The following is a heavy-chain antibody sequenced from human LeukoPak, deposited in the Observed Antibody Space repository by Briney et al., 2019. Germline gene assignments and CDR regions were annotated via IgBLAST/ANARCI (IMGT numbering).Heavy chain of an antibody. D-gene: IGHD6-13*01. V-gene: IGHV4-59*01. CDR3: ARGSNGYYYGMDV. CDR1: GASISSYY. J-gene: IGHJ6*02. Sequence: SGTLSLTCTVSGASISSYYWSWIRQPPGKGLEWIGYISYSGSTNYNPSLKSRVTILVDTSKNQFSLKLSSVTAADTAVYYCARGSNGYYYGMDVWGQGTTVTVSS. CDR2: ISYSGST.